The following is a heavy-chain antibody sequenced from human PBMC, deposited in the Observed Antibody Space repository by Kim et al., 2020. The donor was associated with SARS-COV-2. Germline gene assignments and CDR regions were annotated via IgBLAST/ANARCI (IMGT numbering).Heavy chain of an antibody. Sequence: GGSLRLSCAASGFTVSSNYMSWVRQAPGKGLEWVSVIYSGGSTYYADSVEGRFTISRDNSKNTLYLQMNSLRAEDTAVYYCARSQPSYGDYGSVWGQGTTVTVSS. CDR2: IYSGGST. J-gene: IGHJ6*02. CDR1: GFTVSSNY. CDR3: ARSQPSYGDYGSV. V-gene: IGHV3-53*01. D-gene: IGHD4-17*01.